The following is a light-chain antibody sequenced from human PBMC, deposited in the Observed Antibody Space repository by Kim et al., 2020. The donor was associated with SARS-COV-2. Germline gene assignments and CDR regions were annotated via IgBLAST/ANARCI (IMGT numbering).Light chain of an antibody. Sequence: DIQMTQSPSSLSASVGDRVTITCRASQSVSTYLNWYQQKPGTAPNLLIYAASTLQGGVPSRFSGSGSGTDFTLTISSLQPEDFATYYCQQSYSTPQTFGQGTKVEIK. CDR3: QQSYSTPQT. V-gene: IGKV1-39*01. CDR1: QSVSTY. CDR2: AAS. J-gene: IGKJ1*01.